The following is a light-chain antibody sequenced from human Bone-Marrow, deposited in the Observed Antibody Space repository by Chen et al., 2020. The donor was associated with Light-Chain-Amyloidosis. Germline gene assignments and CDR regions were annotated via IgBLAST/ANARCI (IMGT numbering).Light chain of an antibody. CDR2: RDP. V-gene: IGLV3-25*03. J-gene: IGLJ2*01. CDR1: DLPTKY. CDR3: QSANSSGTYEGI. Sequence: SYELTQPPSVSVSPGQTARITCSGDDLPTKYAYWYQQKQGQAPVLVIQRDPERPSWITERFAGSSSGTTATLTISGVQSEDEADYHCQSANSSGTYEGIFGGGTKLTVL.